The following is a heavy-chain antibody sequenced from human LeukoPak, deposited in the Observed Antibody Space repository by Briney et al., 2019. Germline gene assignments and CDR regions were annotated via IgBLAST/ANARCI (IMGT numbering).Heavy chain of an antibody. D-gene: IGHD1-26*01. Sequence: GGSLRLSCAASGLSFSSFAMSWVRQGPARGLEWVSAISGSGGSTYYADSVKGRFTISRDNSKNTLYLQMNSLRAEDTAVYYCAKSVVGATNYWGQGTLVTVSS. CDR3: AKSVVGATNY. V-gene: IGHV3-23*01. CDR2: ISGSGGST. CDR1: GLSFSSFA. J-gene: IGHJ4*02.